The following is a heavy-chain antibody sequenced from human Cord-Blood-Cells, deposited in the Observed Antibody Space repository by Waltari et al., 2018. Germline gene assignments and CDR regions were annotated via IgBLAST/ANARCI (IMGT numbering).Heavy chain of an antibody. CDR1: GFTFSSYG. D-gene: IGHD6-6*01. V-gene: IGHV3-33*01. CDR3: ARGAGYSSSGFDY. J-gene: IGHJ4*02. CDR2: IWYDGSNK. Sequence: QVQLVESGGGVVQPGRSLRLSCAASGFTFSSYGLHLVRQAPGKGLEWVAVIWYDGSNKYYADSVKGRFTISRDNSKNTLYLQMNNLRAEDTAVYYCARGAGYSSSGFDYWGQGTLVTVSS.